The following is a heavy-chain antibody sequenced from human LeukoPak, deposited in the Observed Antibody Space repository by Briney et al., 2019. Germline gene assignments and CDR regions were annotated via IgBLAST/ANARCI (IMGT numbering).Heavy chain of an antibody. Sequence: ASVKVSCKASGYTFTSYGISWVRQAPGQGLEWMGWISAYNGNTNYAQKLQGRVTMTTDTSTSTAYMELRSLRSDDTAVYYCARAYYYDSSGYSPPGYWGQGTLVPSPQ. D-gene: IGHD3-22*01. J-gene: IGHJ4*02. V-gene: IGHV1-18*01. CDR1: GYTFTSYG. CDR3: ARAYYYDSSGYSPPGY. CDR2: ISAYNGNT.